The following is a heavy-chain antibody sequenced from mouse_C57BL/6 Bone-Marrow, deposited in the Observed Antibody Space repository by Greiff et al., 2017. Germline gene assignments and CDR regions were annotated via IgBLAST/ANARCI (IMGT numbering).Heavy chain of an antibody. CDR2: IFPGSGST. CDR1: GYTFTDYY. Sequence: VQLQQPGPELVKPGASVKISCKASGYTFTDYYITWVKQRPGQGLEWIGWIFPGSGSTNYNEKFKGKATLTVDTSSSTAYMLLSSLTSEDSAVXVCARSRSSYPCAYWGQGTLVTVSA. D-gene: IGHD1-1*01. V-gene: IGHV1-75*01. CDR3: ARSRSSYPCAY. J-gene: IGHJ3*01.